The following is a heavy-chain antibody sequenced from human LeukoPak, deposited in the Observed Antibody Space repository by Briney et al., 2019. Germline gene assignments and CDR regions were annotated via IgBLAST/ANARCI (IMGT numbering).Heavy chain of an antibody. CDR3: TESRGYYPTAFDY. D-gene: IGHD3-22*01. J-gene: IGHJ4*02. CDR2: IRSKAYGGTT. V-gene: IGHV3-49*04. CDR1: GFTFGDYA. Sequence: GRSLRLPCTASGFTFGDYAMSWVRQAPGKGLEWVGFIRSKAYGGTTEYAASVKGRFTISRDDSKSIAYLQVNSLKTEDTAVYYCTESRGYYPTAFDYWGQGTLVTVSS.